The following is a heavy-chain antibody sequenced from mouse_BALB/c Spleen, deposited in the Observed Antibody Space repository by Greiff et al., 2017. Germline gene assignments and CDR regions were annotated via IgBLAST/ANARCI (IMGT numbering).Heavy chain of an antibody. CDR2: ISDGGSYT. V-gene: IGHV5-4*02. CDR1: GFTFSDYY. J-gene: IGHJ2*01. CDR3: ARDDHFDY. Sequence: EVHLVESGGGLVKPGGSLKLSCAASGFTFSDYYMYWVRQTPEKRLEWVATISDGGSYTYYPDSVKGRFTISRDNAKNNLYLQMSSLKSEDTAMYYCARDDHFDYWGQGTTLTVSS.